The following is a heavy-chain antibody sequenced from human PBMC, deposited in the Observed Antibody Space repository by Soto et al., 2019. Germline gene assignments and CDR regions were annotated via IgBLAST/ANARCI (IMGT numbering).Heavy chain of an antibody. V-gene: IGHV3-15*01. D-gene: IGHD2-21*02. CDR1: GITVSNVW. Sequence: WGSLRLSCAASGITVSNVWMTCIRQSPGKELEWIGSIKSKADGPTNEYGTPVNHRFVISKDDSNITVDLQMHALRTEDTAFYYCATPRPGSHGDSFWAHGALITVS. CDR3: ATPRPGSHGDSF. CDR2: IKSKADGPTN. J-gene: IGHJ4*01.